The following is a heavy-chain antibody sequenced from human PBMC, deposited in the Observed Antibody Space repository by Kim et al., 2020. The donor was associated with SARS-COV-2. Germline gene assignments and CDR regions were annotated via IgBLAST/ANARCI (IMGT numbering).Heavy chain of an antibody. Sequence: GGSLRLSCAASGFTFSAHAMSWVRQTPEKGLEWVSAISKSGDFTYYANAVQGRFIISRDNANNIVYLQMDNLRAEDTALYYCVRERVYSHPSNWFDPWG. CDR1: GFTFSAHA. D-gene: IGHD2-15*01. J-gene: IGHJ5*02. V-gene: IGHV3-23*01. CDR2: ISKSGDFT. CDR3: VRERVYSHPSNWFDP.